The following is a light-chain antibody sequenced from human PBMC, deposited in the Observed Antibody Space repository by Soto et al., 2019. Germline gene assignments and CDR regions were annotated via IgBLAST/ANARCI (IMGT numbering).Light chain of an antibody. CDR2: KAS. Sequence: DIQMTQSPSTLYASVGDRVTITCRASQSISSWLAWYQQKPGKDPKLLIYKASSLESGVPSRFSGSGSGTEFTLTISSLQPDDFATYYCQQYNSYSPWTFGQGTKVEI. CDR1: QSISSW. CDR3: QQYNSYSPWT. V-gene: IGKV1-5*03. J-gene: IGKJ1*01.